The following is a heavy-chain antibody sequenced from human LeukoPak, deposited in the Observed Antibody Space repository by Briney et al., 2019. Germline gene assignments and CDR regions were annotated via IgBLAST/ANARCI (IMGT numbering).Heavy chain of an antibody. CDR2: IYYSGST. V-gene: IGHV4-30-4*01. D-gene: IGHD4-17*01. J-gene: IGHJ3*02. Sequence: SETLSLTCTVSGGSISSGDYYWGWIRQPPGKGLEWIGYIYYSGSTYYNPSLKSRVTISVDTSKNQFSLKLSSVTAADTAVYYCARVPSDYGDYVDAFDIWGQGTMVTVSS. CDR3: ARVPSDYGDYVDAFDI. CDR1: GGSISSGDYY.